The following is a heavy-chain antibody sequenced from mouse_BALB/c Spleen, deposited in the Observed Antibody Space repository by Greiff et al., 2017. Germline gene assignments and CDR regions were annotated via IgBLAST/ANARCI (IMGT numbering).Heavy chain of an antibody. CDR3: ARGVGNYVGWYFDV. CDR1: GYSITSGYY. Sequence: VQLQQSGPGLVKPSQSLSLTCSVTGYSITSGYYWNWIRQFPGNKLEWMRYISYDGSNNYNPSLKNRISITRDTSKNQFFLKLNSVTTEDTATYYCARGVGNYVGWYFDVWGAGTTVTVSS. D-gene: IGHD2-1*01. J-gene: IGHJ1*01. V-gene: IGHV3-6*02. CDR2: ISYDGSN.